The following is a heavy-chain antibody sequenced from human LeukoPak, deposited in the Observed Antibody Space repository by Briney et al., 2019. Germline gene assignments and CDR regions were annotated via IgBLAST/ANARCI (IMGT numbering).Heavy chain of an antibody. CDR2: IAASGTNT. Sequence: GGSLRLSCAASGFTFSSYAMSWVRQAPGKGLDWVSVIAASGTNTYYADSVKGRFTISRDNSKNTLYLQMNSLRAEDTAVYYCARAPDIVGATSRSWFDPWGQGTLVTVSS. V-gene: IGHV3-23*01. CDR3: ARAPDIVGATSRSWFDP. D-gene: IGHD1-26*01. J-gene: IGHJ5*02. CDR1: GFTFSSYA.